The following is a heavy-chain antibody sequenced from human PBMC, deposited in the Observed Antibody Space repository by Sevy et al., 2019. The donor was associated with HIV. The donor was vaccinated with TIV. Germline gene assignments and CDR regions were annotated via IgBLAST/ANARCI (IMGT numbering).Heavy chain of an antibody. V-gene: IGHV3-48*03. D-gene: IGHD3-22*01. CDR3: AREPGLHSSSYSGGFDY. J-gene: IGHJ4*02. CDR2: ISSSGSAI. Sequence: GGSLRLSCEASGFTFSSYEMNWVRQAPGKGLEWISYISSSGSAIYYPDSVKGRFTVSGDNAKNLVYLQMNSLRAEDTAIYYCAREPGLHSSSYSGGFDYWGQGTLVTVSS. CDR1: GFTFSSYE.